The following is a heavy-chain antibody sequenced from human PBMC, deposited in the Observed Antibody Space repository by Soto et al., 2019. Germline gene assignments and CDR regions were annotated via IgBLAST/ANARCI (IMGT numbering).Heavy chain of an antibody. CDR1: GFTFTTYG. Sequence: GGSLRLSCAASGFTFTTYGMHWVRQAPGKGLEWVAVIWRDGSNTYYADSVKGRLTISRDNSKNTLYLQLNSLRAEDTAVYYCARDRSGIHLWHEADYWGQGTLVTVSS. D-gene: IGHD5-18*01. CDR2: IWRDGSNT. J-gene: IGHJ4*02. V-gene: IGHV3-33*01. CDR3: ARDRSGIHLWHEADY.